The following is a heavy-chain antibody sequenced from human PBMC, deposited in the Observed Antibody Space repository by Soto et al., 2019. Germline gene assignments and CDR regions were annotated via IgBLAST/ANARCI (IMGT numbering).Heavy chain of an antibody. CDR3: ARHLTTGTDY. Sequence: LGESLKISCQGSGDSFTSYLIAWVRQMPGKGLEWMGIIYPGDSDTRYSPSFQGQVTISVDKSISTAYLHWSSLKASDTAMYYCARHLTTGTDYWGQGTLVTVSS. D-gene: IGHD1-1*01. V-gene: IGHV5-51*01. CDR2: IYPGDSDT. CDR1: GDSFTSYL. J-gene: IGHJ4*02.